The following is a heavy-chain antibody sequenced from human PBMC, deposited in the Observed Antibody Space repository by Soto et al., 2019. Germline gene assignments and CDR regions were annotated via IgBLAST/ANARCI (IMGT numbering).Heavy chain of an antibody. CDR3: TRPVGDYGDYAWSLRY. CDR1: GYTFSGYA. Sequence: QVQLVQSGAEVKKPGASVKVSCKASGYTFSGYAMGWVRQAPGQGLEWMGWISAYNGNTDYAQKFQGRVTMTTDTSTSTAYMELRSLTSDDTAVYYSTRPVGDYGDYAWSLRYWGQGTLVTVSS. V-gene: IGHV1-18*01. CDR2: ISAYNGNT. D-gene: IGHD4-17*01. J-gene: IGHJ4*02.